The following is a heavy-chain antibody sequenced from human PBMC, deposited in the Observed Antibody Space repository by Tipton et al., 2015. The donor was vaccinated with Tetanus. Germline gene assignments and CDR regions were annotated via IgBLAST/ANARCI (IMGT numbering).Heavy chain of an antibody. CDR3: AREVYNGGFYSGVDS. Sequence: QLVQSGGGVVQPGRSLRLSCEASGFTFSSQGMHWVRQAPGKGLEYIGYVYNSGTTYYKPSLERRVTISIDISTNQFSLSLTSVTAADTALYYCAREVYNGGFYSGVDSWGQGTLVTVSS. CDR2: VYNSGTT. V-gene: IGHV4-31*02. CDR1: GFTFSSQG. D-gene: IGHD2-21*01. J-gene: IGHJ4*02.